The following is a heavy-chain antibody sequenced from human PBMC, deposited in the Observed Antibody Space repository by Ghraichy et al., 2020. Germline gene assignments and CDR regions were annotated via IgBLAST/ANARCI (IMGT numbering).Heavy chain of an antibody. D-gene: IGHD2/OR15-2a*01. CDR1: GFSLSTSGVG. Sequence: SGPTLVKPTQTLTLTCTFSGFSLSTSGVGVGWIRQPPGKALEWLALIYWNDDKRYSPSLKSRLTITNDTSKNQVVLTMTNMDPVDTATYYCAHRVAFLAGFDYWGQGTLVTVSS. V-gene: IGHV2-5*01. CDR3: AHRVAFLAGFDY. CDR2: IYWNDDK. J-gene: IGHJ4*02.